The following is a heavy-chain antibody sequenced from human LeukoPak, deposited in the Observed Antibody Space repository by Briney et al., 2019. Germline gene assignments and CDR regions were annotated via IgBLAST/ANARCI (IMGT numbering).Heavy chain of an antibody. CDR3: ARDTNNEIDY. J-gene: IGHJ4*02. Sequence: EASVKVSCKTSGYPFSTYGVAWVRQAPGQGLEWMGWISTYNGDTQYSQKFQGRVALTRDTSTNTVHMELWSLRSDDTAVYYCARDTNNEIDYWGQGTLVIVSS. V-gene: IGHV1-18*01. CDR2: ISTYNGDT. CDR1: GYPFSTYG. D-gene: IGHD2-8*01.